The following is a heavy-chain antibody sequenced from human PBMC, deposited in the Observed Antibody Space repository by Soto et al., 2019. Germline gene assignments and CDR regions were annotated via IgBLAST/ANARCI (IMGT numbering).Heavy chain of an antibody. CDR1: GGSISSYY. D-gene: IGHD5-12*01. CDR2: IYTSGST. J-gene: IGHJ6*02. CDR3: ARVCREGLQYPGYYYYGMDV. Sequence: NPSETLSLTCTVSGGSISSYYWSWIRQPAGKGLEWIGRIYTSGSTNYNPSLKSRVTMSVDTSKNQFSLKLSSVTAADTAVYYCARVCREGLQYPGYYYYGMDVWGQGTTVTVSS. V-gene: IGHV4-4*07.